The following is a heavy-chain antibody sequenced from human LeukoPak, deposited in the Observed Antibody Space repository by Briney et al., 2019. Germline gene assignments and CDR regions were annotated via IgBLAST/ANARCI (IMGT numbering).Heavy chain of an antibody. CDR2: IYYSGST. CDR3: ARGIITGWYFDL. V-gene: IGHV4-39*01. D-gene: IGHD3-22*01. Sequence: SETLSLTCTVSGGSISSSSYYWGWIRQPPGKGLEWIGSIYYSGSTYYNPSLKSRVTISVDTSKNQFSLKLSSVTAADTAVYYCARGIITGWYFDLWGRGTLVTVSS. CDR1: GGSISSSSYY. J-gene: IGHJ2*01.